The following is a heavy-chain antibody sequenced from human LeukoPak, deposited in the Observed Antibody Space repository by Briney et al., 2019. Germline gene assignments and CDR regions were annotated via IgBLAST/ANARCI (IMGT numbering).Heavy chain of an antibody. CDR1: GFTFSSYW. D-gene: IGHD3-22*01. CDR2: IKQDVTEK. Sequence: PGGSLRLSCAACGFTFSSYWMSWVRQAPGKGLEWVAYIKQDVTEKYYVDSVKGRFGISRDNAKNSLYLQMNSLRAEDTAVYYCASWKVVVSNGASDIRGQGTMVTVSS. J-gene: IGHJ3*02. CDR3: ASWKVVVSNGASDI. V-gene: IGHV3-7*01.